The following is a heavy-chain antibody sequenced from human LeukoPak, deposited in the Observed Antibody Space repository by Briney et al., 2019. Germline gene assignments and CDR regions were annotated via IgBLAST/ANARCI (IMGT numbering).Heavy chain of an antibody. V-gene: IGHV3-21*01. CDR3: ARDYDSSGYYYLDYYYYGMDV. Sequence: GGSLRLSCAASGFTYSNYAMSWVRQAPGKGLEWVSSISSSSSYIYYADSVKGRFTISRDNAKNSLYLQMNSLRAEDTAVYYCARDYDSSGYYYLDYYYYGMDVWRQGTTVTVSS. CDR2: ISSSSSYI. J-gene: IGHJ6*02. D-gene: IGHD3-22*01. CDR1: GFTYSNYA.